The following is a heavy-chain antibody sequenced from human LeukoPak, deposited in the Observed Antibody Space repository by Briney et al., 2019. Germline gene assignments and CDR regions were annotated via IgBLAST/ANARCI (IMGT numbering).Heavy chain of an antibody. D-gene: IGHD1-26*01. CDR1: GGSISSSSYY. CDR3: ARDLGSPAFDI. J-gene: IGHJ3*02. CDR2: IYHSGST. V-gene: IGHV4-39*07. Sequence: SETLSLTCTVSGGSISSSSYYWGWIRQPPGKGLEWIGSIYHSGSTYYNPSLKSRVTISVDTSKNQFSLKLSSVTAADTAVYYCARDLGSPAFDIWGQGTMVTVSS.